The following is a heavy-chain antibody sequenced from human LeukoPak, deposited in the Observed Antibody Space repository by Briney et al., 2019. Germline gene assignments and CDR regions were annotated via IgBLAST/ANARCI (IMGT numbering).Heavy chain of an antibody. CDR3: ARDFSQSWYYYDSSGYRLGYYFAY. CDR1: GGSISSSSYY. J-gene: IGHJ4*02. CDR2: IYDSWST. D-gene: IGHD3-22*01. V-gene: IGHV4-39*07. Sequence: SETLSLTCTVSGGSISSSSYYWGWIRQPPGKGLEWIGSIYDSWSTYYNPSLKSRFTISVDTSKNHFSLRLRSVTPADTAVYYCARDFSQSWYYYDSSGYRLGYYFAYWGQGTLVTVSS.